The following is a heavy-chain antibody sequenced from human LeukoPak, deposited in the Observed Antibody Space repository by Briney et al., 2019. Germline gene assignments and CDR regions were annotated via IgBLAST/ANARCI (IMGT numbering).Heavy chain of an antibody. D-gene: IGHD3-9*01. CDR3: AKGVRYFDWLSAFDS. J-gene: IGHJ4*02. Sequence: GGSLRLSCAASGFTFSSYAMSWVRQAPGKWLEWVSAISGSGGSTYYADSVKGRFTISRDNSKNTLYLQMNSLRAEDTAVYYCAKGVRYFDWLSAFDSWGEGTLLTVSS. V-gene: IGHV3-23*01. CDR1: GFTFSSYA. CDR2: ISGSGGST.